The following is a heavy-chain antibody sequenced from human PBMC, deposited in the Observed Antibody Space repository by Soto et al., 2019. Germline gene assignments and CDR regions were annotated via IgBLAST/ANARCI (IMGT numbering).Heavy chain of an antibody. V-gene: IGHV3-64D*06. J-gene: IGHJ6*02. CDR2: ISSNGGST. CDR3: VKRSEAAIGRYYYYGMDV. D-gene: IGHD2-2*01. CDR1: GFTFSSYA. Sequence: GGSLRLSCSASGFTFSSYAMHWVRQAPGKGLEYVSAISSNGGSTYYADSVKGRFTISRDNSKNTLYLQMSSLRAEDTAVYYCVKRSEAAIGRYYYYGMDVWGQGTTVTVSS.